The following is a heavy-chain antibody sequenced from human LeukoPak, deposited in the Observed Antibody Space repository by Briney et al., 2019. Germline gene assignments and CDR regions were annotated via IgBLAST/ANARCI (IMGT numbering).Heavy chain of an antibody. CDR2: ISYDGSNK. Sequence: GGSLRLSCAASGFTFSSYAMHWVRQAPGKGLEWVAVISYDGSNKYYADSVKGRFTISRDNSKNTLYLQMNSLRPEDTAVYFCARDRTVTTSWSDPWGQGTLVTVSS. CDR1: GFTFSSYA. D-gene: IGHD4-17*01. J-gene: IGHJ5*02. CDR3: ARDRTVTTSWSDP. V-gene: IGHV3-30*04.